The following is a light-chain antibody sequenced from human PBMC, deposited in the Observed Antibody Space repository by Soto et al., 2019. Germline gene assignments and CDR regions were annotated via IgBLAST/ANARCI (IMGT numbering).Light chain of an antibody. J-gene: IGKJ4*01. CDR1: QSVGSN. CDR2: GAS. Sequence: EIVMTQSPDTLSVSPGERATLTCRASQSVGSNLAWYQQKPGQAPRLLIHGASTRVTGIPVRFSGSGSGTEFTLTISRLEPEDFAVYYCQQFSSYPLTFGGGTKVDIK. CDR3: QQFSSYPLT. V-gene: IGKV3-15*01.